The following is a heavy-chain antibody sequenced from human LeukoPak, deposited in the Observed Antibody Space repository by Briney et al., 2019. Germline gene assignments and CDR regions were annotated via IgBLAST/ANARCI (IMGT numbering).Heavy chain of an antibody. CDR1: GGTFSSYA. J-gene: IGHJ5*02. V-gene: IGHV1-69*05. D-gene: IGHD2/OR15-2a*01. Sequence: SVKVPCKASGGTFSSYAISWVRQAPGQGLEWMGGIIPIFGTANYAQKFQGRVTITTDESTSTAYMELSSLRSEDTAVYYCARDRSLSNWFDPWGQGTLVTVSS. CDR2: IIPIFGTA. CDR3: ARDRSLSNWFDP.